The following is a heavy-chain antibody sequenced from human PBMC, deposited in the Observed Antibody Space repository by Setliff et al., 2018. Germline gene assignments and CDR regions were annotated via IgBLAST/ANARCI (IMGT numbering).Heavy chain of an antibody. CDR1: GGSISSSSYY. V-gene: IGHV4-39*07. Sequence: SETLSLTCTVSGGSISSSSYYWGWIRQPPGKGLEWIGYIYYSGSTYYNPSLKSRVTISVDTSKNQFSLKLSPVTAADTAVYYCARVKIAILPAAIDYWGQGTLVTVSS. CDR3: ARVKIAILPAAIDY. D-gene: IGHD2-2*01. CDR2: IYYSGST. J-gene: IGHJ4*02.